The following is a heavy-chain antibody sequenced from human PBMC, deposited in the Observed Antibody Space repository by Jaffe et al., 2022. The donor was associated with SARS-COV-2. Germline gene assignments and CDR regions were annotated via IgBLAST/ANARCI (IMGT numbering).Heavy chain of an antibody. CDR3: ARDSGEQLVDY. CDR2: ISSSGSTI. V-gene: IGHV3-48*03. J-gene: IGHJ4*02. Sequence: EVQLVESGGGLVQPGGSLRLSCAASGFTFSSYEMNWVRQAPGKGLEWVSYISSSGSTIYYADSVKGRFTISRDNAKNSLYLQMNSLRAEDTAVYYCARDSGEQLVDYWGQGTLVTVSS. D-gene: IGHD6-6*01. CDR1: GFTFSSYE.